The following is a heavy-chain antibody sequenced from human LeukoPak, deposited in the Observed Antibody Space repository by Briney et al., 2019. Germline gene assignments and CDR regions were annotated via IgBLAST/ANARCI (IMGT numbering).Heavy chain of an antibody. CDR3: AREDIVVVGWFDP. D-gene: IGHD2-15*01. Sequence: NPSETLSLTCTVSGGSISRDYWSWIRQPAGKGLEWIGRIYTSGSTNYNPSLKSRVAISVDTSKNQFSLKLSSVTAADTAVYYCAREDIVVVGWFDPWGQGTLVTVSS. CDR2: IYTSGST. CDR1: GGSISRDY. V-gene: IGHV4-4*07. J-gene: IGHJ5*02.